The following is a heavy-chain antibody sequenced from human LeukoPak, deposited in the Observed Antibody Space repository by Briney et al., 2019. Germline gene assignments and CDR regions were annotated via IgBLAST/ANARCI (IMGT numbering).Heavy chain of an antibody. Sequence: GGSLRLSCAGYGFTFSHAWMNWVRQAPGKGLEWVSGISGSGGRTYYADSVKGRFTISRDNSKNTLYLQMNSLRAEDTAVYYCAKGGYGSGTLPLGYWGQGTLVTVSS. CDR2: ISGSGGRT. V-gene: IGHV3-23*01. CDR3: AKGGYGSGTLPLGY. J-gene: IGHJ4*02. CDR1: GFTFSHA. D-gene: IGHD3-10*01.